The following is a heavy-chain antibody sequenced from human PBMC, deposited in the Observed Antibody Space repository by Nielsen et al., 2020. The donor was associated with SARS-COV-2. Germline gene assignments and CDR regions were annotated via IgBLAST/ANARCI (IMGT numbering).Heavy chain of an antibody. V-gene: IGHV4-59*08. CDR3: ARRNKGPFDY. CDR2: IYYSGST. CDR1: GGSISSYY. J-gene: IGHJ4*02. Sequence: SETLSLTCTVSGGSISSYYWSWIRQPPGKGLERIGHIYYSGSTDYNPSLKSRVTISVDTSKNHFSLTLYSVTAADTAVYYCARRNKGPFDYWGQGTPVTVSS.